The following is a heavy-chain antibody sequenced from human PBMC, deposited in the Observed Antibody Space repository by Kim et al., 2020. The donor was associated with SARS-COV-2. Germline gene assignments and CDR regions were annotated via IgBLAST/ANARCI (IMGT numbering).Heavy chain of an antibody. CDR2: ST. V-gene: IGHV4-39*07. D-gene: IGHD6-19*01. CDR3: ARDTSGCLDY. J-gene: IGHJ4*02. Sequence: STYYNPSLKSRVTISVDTSKNQFSLKLSSVTAADTAVYYCARDTSGCLDYWGQGTLVTVSS.